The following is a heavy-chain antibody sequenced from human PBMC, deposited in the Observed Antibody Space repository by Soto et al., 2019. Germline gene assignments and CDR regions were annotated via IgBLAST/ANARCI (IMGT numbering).Heavy chain of an antibody. J-gene: IGHJ6*02. CDR1: GFTFGDYA. D-gene: IGHD3-10*01. V-gene: IGHV3-49*03. CDR2: IRSQAYGGTT. Sequence: PGGSLRLSCTASGFTFGDYAMSWFRQAPGKGLEWVGFIRSQAYGGTTENAASVKGRFTISRDDSKSIAYLQMNSLKTEDTAVYYCTRDLAIPPGSGSYYKYYYYSGMDVWGQVTTVTVSS. CDR3: TRDLAIPPGSGSYYKYYYYSGMDV.